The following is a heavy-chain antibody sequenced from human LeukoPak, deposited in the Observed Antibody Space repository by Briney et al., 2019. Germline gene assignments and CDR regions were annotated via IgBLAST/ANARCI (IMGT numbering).Heavy chain of an antibody. J-gene: IGHJ4*02. D-gene: IGHD3-10*01. Sequence: GGSLRLSCAASGFTVSSNYMSWVRQAPGKGLEWVASIKKDVGEKFYVDSVKGRFTISKDNAKNSLYLHMNSLRVEDTAVYYCARGPPYGSRSDYFDYWGQGTLVTVSS. CDR3: ARGPPYGSRSDYFDY. CDR2: IKKDVGEK. CDR1: GFTVSSNY. V-gene: IGHV3-7*01.